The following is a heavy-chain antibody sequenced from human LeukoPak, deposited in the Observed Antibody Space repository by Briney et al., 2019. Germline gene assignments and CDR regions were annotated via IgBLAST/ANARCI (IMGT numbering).Heavy chain of an antibody. D-gene: IGHD6-13*01. CDR1: GGSISSSSYY. V-gene: IGHV4-39*01. J-gene: IGHJ4*02. CDR3: ARYGSSWPHTVIDY. CDR2: IYYSGST. Sequence: SETLSLTCTVSGGSISSSSYYWGWIRQPPGKGLEWIGSIYYSGSTYYNPSLKSRVTISVDTSKNQFSLKLSSVTAADTAVYYCARYGSSWPHTVIDYWGQGTLVTVSS.